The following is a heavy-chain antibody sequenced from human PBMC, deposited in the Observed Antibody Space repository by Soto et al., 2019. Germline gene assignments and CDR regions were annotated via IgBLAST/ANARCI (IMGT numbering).Heavy chain of an antibody. V-gene: IGHV1-69*05. J-gene: IGHJ5*02. CDR3: ASGLFSYDVANWFDP. D-gene: IGHD2-21*01. Sequence: QVQLVQSGAEVKKPGSSVKVSCKASGGTFSSYAISWVRQAPGQGLEWMGGIIPIFGTANYAQKFQGRVTITRDESTSKAYMELSSLRAEDTAVYYCASGLFSYDVANWFDPWGQGTLVTVSS. CDR2: IIPIFGTA. CDR1: GGTFSSYA.